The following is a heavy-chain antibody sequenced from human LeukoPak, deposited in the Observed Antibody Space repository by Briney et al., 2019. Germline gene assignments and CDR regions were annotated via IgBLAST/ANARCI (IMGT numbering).Heavy chain of an antibody. CDR2: IIPIFGTA. CDR1: GGTFSSYA. D-gene: IGHD6-13*01. CDR3: AREGDPYSSSWYYFDH. J-gene: IGHJ4*02. V-gene: IGHV1-69*06. Sequence: SVKVSCKASGGTFSSYAISWVRQAPGQGLEWMGGIIPIFGTANYAQKFQGRATITADKSTSTAYMELSSLRSEDTAVYYCAREGDPYSSSWYYFDHWGQGTLVTVSS.